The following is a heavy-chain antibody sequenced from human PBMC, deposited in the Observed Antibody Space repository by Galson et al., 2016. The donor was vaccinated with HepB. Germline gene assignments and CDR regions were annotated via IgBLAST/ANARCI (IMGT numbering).Heavy chain of an antibody. CDR3: ARVSPGSSDHYGMDV. D-gene: IGHD1-1*01. J-gene: IGHJ6*02. Sequence: SETLSLTCTVSGGSVSTDNYFWTWIRQPPGNRLEWIGYIFYSGTTNYNPSLKSRVSISVDTSKNQFSLKVSSMTAADTAVYYCARVSPGSSDHYGMDVWGQGTTVTVSS. CDR1: GGSVSTDNYF. CDR2: IFYSGTT. V-gene: IGHV4-61*01.